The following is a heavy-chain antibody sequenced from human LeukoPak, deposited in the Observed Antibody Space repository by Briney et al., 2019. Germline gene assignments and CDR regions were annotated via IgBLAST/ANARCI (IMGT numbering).Heavy chain of an antibody. V-gene: IGHV3-15*01. CDR2: IRSKTDGGTA. CDR3: TTDPYSIPGYFDY. CDR1: GFTFNDAR. J-gene: IGHJ4*02. Sequence: GGSLRLSCAASGFTFNDARMSWVRQAPGKGLEWVGRIRSKTDGGTADYAAPVKGRFTISRDDSENTLYLQMNSLKTEDTAVYYCTTDPYSIPGYFDYWGQGTLVTVSS. D-gene: IGHD6-13*01.